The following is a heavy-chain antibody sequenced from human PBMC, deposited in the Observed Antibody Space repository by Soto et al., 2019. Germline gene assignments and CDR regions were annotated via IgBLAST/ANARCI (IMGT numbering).Heavy chain of an antibody. D-gene: IGHD6-19*01. J-gene: IGHJ3*02. Sequence: SVKVSCKASGGTFSSYAISWVRQAPGQGLEWMGGIIPIFGTANYAQKFQGRVTITADESTSTAYMELSSLRSEDTAVYYCARDHVVMGSGPTVGAFDIWGQGTMVTVSS. CDR3: ARDHVVMGSGPTVGAFDI. CDR1: GGTFSSYA. CDR2: IIPIFGTA. V-gene: IGHV1-69*13.